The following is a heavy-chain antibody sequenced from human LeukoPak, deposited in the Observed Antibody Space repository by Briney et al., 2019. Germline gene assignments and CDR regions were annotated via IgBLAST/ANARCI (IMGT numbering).Heavy chain of an antibody. J-gene: IGHJ3*02. CDR1: GGSFSGYY. Sequence: PSETLSLTCAVYGGSFSGYYWSWIRQPPGKGLEWIGEINHSGSTNYNPSLKSRVTISVDTSKNQFSLKLSSVTAADTAVYYCARRYDILTGDAFDIWGQGTMVTVSS. D-gene: IGHD3-9*01. CDR2: INHSGST. V-gene: IGHV4-34*01. CDR3: ARRYDILTGDAFDI.